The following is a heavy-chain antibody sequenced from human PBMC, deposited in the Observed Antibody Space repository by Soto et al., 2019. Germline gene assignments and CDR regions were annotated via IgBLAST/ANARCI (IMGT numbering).Heavy chain of an antibody. CDR3: ARGGGSGSYYGAFDI. J-gene: IGHJ3*02. CDR2: ISSSSSYI. V-gene: IGHV3-21*01. CDR1: GFTFSSYS. Sequence: EVQLVESGGGLVKPGGSLRLSCAASGFTFSSYSMNWVRQAPGKGLEWVSSISSSSSYIYYADSVKGRFTISRDNAKNSLYLQRNSLRAEDTAVYYCARGGGSGSYYGAFDIWGQGTMFTVSS. D-gene: IGHD1-26*01.